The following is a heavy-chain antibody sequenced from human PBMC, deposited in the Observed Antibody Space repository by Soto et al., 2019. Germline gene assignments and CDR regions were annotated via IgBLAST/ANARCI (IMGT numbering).Heavy chain of an antibody. Sequence: QVQLVQSGAEVKKPGASVKVSCKASGYTFTNYGISWVRQAPGQGLEWMGWIRAYTGNTNYAQKLQGRVTMTTDTPTRTASMELRSLRSVDTAVYYCEREGSPAGYWGQGTRVIVSS. V-gene: IGHV1-18*01. CDR1: GYTFTNYG. J-gene: IGHJ4*02. D-gene: IGHD3-10*01. CDR3: EREGSPAGY. CDR2: IRAYTGNT.